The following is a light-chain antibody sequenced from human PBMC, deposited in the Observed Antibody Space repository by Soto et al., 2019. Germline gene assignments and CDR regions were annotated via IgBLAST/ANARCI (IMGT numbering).Light chain of an antibody. Sequence: DIQMTQSPSSVSASVGDRVTITCRASQGISTWLAWYQQKPGKAPQLLIYAASSLKSGDPSRFSSSGSRTVFTLTISSLQPDDFATYYCQQVNSFPPTFGQGTRLEIK. CDR1: QGISTW. V-gene: IGKV1D-12*01. J-gene: IGKJ5*01. CDR2: AAS. CDR3: QQVNSFPPT.